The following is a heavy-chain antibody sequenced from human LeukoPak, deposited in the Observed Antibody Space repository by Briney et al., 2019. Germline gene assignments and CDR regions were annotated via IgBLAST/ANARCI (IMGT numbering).Heavy chain of an antibody. CDR1: GYTFTGYY. CDR3: ARAFTPLDYYYMDV. D-gene: IGHD3-16*01. V-gene: IGHV1-2*02. CDR2: INPNSGGT. J-gene: IGHJ6*03. Sequence: GASVKVSCKASGYTFTGYYMYWVRQAPGQGLEWMGWINPNSGGTNYAQKFQGRVTMTRDTSISTAYMELSRLRSDDTAVYYCARAFTPLDYYYMDVWGKGTTVTVSS.